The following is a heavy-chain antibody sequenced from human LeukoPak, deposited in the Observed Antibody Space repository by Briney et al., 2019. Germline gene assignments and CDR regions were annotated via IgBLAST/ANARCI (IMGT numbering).Heavy chain of an antibody. Sequence: PSETLSLTCTVSGGSISSYYWSWIRQPPGKGLEWIGHFSYSGSTNYNPSLKSRVTMSADSSKSQFSLKLSSVTAADTAVYYCARVGSVAVAGGDFYYFDYWGQGTLVTVSS. CDR3: ARVGSVAVAGGDFYYFDY. CDR2: FSYSGST. V-gene: IGHV4-59*01. CDR1: GGSISSYY. D-gene: IGHD6-19*01. J-gene: IGHJ4*02.